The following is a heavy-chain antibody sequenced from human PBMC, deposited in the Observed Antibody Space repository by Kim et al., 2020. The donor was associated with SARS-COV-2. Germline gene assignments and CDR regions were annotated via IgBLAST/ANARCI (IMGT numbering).Heavy chain of an antibody. CDR3: ARVFAAGTGQGY. J-gene: IGHJ4*02. Sequence: NYAQKLQGRVTMTTDTSTSTAYMELRSLRSDDTAVYYCARVFAAGTGQGYWGQGTLVTVSS. D-gene: IGHD6-13*01. V-gene: IGHV1-18*01.